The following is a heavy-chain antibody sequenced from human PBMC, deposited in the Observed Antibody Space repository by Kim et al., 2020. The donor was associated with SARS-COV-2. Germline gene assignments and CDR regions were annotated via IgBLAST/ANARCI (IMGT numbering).Heavy chain of an antibody. J-gene: IGHJ4*02. CDR3: ARFGGYGGCGYLY. Sequence: GGSLRLSCAASGFTFSDFYMSWIRQAPGKGLEWLSYITDSGSTINYADSVKGRFTISRDNTKKSVYLQMNSLRVEDTAVYYCARFGGYGGCGYLYWGQGTLVTVSS. V-gene: IGHV3-11*01. D-gene: IGHD5-12*01. CDR2: ITDSGSTI. CDR1: GFTFSDFY.